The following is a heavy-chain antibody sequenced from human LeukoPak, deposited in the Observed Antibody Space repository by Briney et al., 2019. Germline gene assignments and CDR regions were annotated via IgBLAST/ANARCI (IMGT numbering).Heavy chain of an antibody. CDR3: ARVTGYIIEDYFDY. CDR1: GGSISPYY. D-gene: IGHD6-13*01. Sequence: SETLSLTCTVSGGSISPYYWSWIRQPPGKGLEWIGYIYYSGSTNYNPSLKSRVTISVDTSKKQFSLKLSSVTAADTAVYYCARVTGYIIEDYFDYWGQGTLVTVSS. V-gene: IGHV4-59*01. CDR2: IYYSGST. J-gene: IGHJ4*02.